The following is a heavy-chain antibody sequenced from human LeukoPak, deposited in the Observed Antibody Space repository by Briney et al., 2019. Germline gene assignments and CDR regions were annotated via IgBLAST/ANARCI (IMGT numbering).Heavy chain of an antibody. D-gene: IGHD3-22*01. Sequence: GSLRLSCAASGFTFSSYALSWVRQAPGKGLEWVSAISGSGGSTYYADSVKVRFTISRDNAKNTLYLQMDSLRAEDTAIYYCAKGATSAYFSPLDSWGQGTLVTVSS. CDR3: AKGATSAYFSPLDS. CDR2: ISGSGGST. V-gene: IGHV3-23*01. J-gene: IGHJ4*02. CDR1: GFTFSSYA.